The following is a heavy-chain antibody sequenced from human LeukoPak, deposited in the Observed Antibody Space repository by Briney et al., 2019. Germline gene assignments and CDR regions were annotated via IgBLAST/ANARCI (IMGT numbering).Heavy chain of an antibody. CDR1: GYTSTSYA. V-gene: IGHV7-4-1*02. Sequence: ASVKVSCKASGYTSTSYAMNWVRQAPGQGLEWMGWINTNTGNPTYAQGFTGRFVFSLDTSVSTAYLQISSLKAEDTAVYYCARASASVENYGGYYYGMDVWGQGTTVTVSS. J-gene: IGHJ6*02. CDR2: INTNTGNP. D-gene: IGHD4/OR15-4a*01. CDR3: ARASASVENYGGYYYGMDV.